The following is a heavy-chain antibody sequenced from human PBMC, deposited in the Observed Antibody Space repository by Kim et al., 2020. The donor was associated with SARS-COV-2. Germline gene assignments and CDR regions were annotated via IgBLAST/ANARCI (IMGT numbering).Heavy chain of an antibody. CDR3: FYYYSSGYYYEDY. CDR2: VYNSGAT. Sequence: SETLSLTCTVSGVSVSSCCYYWGWMRQSPGKGLEWIGSVYNSGATYYTPSLSSRVTMSLDTSKNQFSLNLSSVTAADTADYYAFYYYSSGYYYEDYCGQG. CDR1: GVSVSSCCYY. V-gene: IGHV4-39*07. J-gene: IGHJ4*02. D-gene: IGHD3-22*01.